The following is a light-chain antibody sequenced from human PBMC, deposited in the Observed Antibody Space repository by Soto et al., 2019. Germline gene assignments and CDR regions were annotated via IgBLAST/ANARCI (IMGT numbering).Light chain of an antibody. CDR1: QSVSSNY. CDR2: GVH. CDR3: QQYGSSAWT. Sequence: EIVLTQSPGALFSSPGERAPLFCRASQSVSSNYLAWYQQKPGQAPRLLIYGVHSRATGIPDRFSGSGSGTDFTLTISRLDPEDSAVYYCQQYGSSAWTFGQGTTGDIK. J-gene: IGKJ1*01. V-gene: IGKV3-20*01.